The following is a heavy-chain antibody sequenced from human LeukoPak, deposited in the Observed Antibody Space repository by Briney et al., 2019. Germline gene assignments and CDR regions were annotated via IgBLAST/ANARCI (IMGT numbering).Heavy chain of an antibody. D-gene: IGHD1-26*01. V-gene: IGHV5-51*01. CDR3: ARSVGATHFDY. CDR1: GYSFTSYW. Sequence: GESMKISCKGSGYSFTSYWIAWVRQMPGKGLEWMGISYPSDSETTYSPSFQGQVTISADKSISTAYLQWSSLTASDTAMYYCARSVGATHFDYWGQGTPVTVSS. J-gene: IGHJ4*02. CDR2: SYPSDSET.